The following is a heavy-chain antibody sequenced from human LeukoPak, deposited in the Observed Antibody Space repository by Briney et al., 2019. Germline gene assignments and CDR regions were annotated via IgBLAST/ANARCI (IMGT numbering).Heavy chain of an antibody. J-gene: IGHJ4*02. D-gene: IGHD5-18*01. CDR1: GGSFSGYY. CDR3: ARVGGYSYGPSY. Sequence: SETLSLTCAVYGGSFSGYYWSWIRQPPGKGLERIGEINHSGSTNYNPSLKSRVTISVDTSKNQFSLKLSPVTAADTAVYYCARVGGYSYGPSYWGQGTLVTVSS. V-gene: IGHV4-34*01. CDR2: INHSGST.